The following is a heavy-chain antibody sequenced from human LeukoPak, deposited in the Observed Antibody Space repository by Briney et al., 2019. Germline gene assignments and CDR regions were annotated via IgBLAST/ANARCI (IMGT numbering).Heavy chain of an antibody. CDR1: GYTFTSYY. V-gene: IGHV1-46*01. Sequence: ASVKVSCKASGYTFTSYYMHWVRQAPGQGLEWMGIINPSGGSTSYAQKFQGRVTMTRDTSTSTVYMELSSLRSEDTAVYYCARGGGDYYGSGAHSVLTIAHAFDIWGQGTMVTVSS. CDR2: INPSGGST. J-gene: IGHJ3*02. CDR3: ARGGGDYYGSGAHSVLTIAHAFDI. D-gene: IGHD3-10*01.